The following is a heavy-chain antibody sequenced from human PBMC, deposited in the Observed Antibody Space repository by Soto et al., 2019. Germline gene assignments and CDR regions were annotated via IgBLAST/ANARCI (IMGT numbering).Heavy chain of an antibody. Sequence: GGSLRLSCAASGFTFSSYAMSWVRQAPGKGLEWVSAISGSGGSTYYADSVKGRFTISRDNSKNTLFLQMNSLRAEDTGVYYCEKNYYGSGSYYNYWGQGTLVTVSS. D-gene: IGHD3-10*01. CDR3: EKNYYGSGSYYNY. CDR1: GFTFSSYA. CDR2: ISGSGGST. J-gene: IGHJ4*02. V-gene: IGHV3-23*01.